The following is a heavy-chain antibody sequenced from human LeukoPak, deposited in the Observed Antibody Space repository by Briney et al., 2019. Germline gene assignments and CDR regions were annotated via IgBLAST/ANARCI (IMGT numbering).Heavy chain of an antibody. CDR3: ASNPPNTGDFYY. J-gene: IGHJ4*02. Sequence: ASVNVSCKTSGYTFTNLDINWLRQAPGQGLEWMGWMSPNSGDTGYAQKFQGRVSMTRDIFKSTAYMELSSLRSEDTAICYCASNPPNTGDFYYWGLGTLVTVSS. D-gene: IGHD1-1*01. CDR2: MSPNSGDT. V-gene: IGHV1-8*01. CDR1: GYTFTNLD.